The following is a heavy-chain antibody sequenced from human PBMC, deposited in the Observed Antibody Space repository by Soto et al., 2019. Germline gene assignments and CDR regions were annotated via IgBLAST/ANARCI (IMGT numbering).Heavy chain of an antibody. CDR1: GFTFSSYA. CDR2: ISGRDDST. V-gene: IGHV3-23*01. J-gene: IGHJ4*02. Sequence: EVQLLESGGGLVQTGESLRLSCAASGFTFSSYAMSWVRQAPGEGLEWVSVISGRDDSTYYADPVKGRFTISRDNSKNTLYLQMNSLRAADTAVYYRAKRSSSSTFEYWGQGTLVTVSS. D-gene: IGHD6-6*01. CDR3: AKRSSSSTFEY.